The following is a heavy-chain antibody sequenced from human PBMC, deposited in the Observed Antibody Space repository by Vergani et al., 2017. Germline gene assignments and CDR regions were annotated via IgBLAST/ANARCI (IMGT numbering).Heavy chain of an antibody. V-gene: IGHV3-53*04. CDR2: IYSGGST. D-gene: IGHD5-12*01. J-gene: IGHJ6*02. CDR1: GFTVSSNY. Sequence: EVDLVESGGGLAQPGGSLRLSCEASGFTVSSNYMSWVRQAPGKGLEWVSVIYSGGSTYYADSVKGRFTISRHNSKNTLYLQMNSLRAEDTAVYYCARDRVDIVATTTYYYYYYGMDVWGQGTTVTVSS. CDR3: ARDRVDIVATTTYYYYYYGMDV.